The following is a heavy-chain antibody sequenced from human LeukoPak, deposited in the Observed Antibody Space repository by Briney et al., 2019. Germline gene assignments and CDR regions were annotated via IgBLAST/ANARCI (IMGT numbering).Heavy chain of an antibody. CDR2: IIPIFGTA. J-gene: IGHJ6*02. Sequence: GSSVKVSCKASGGTFISYAISWVRQAPGQGLEWMGGIIPIFGTANYAQKFQGRVTIIADESTSTAYMELSSLRSEDTAVYYCAREAGDPRRYYYYGMDVWGQGTTVTVSS. D-gene: IGHD7-27*01. CDR3: AREAGDPRRYYYYGMDV. V-gene: IGHV1-69*01. CDR1: GGTFISYA.